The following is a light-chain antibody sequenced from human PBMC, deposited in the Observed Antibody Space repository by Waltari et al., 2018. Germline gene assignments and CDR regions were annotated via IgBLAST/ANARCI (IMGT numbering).Light chain of an antibody. CDR2: GAS. V-gene: IGKV3-20*01. Sequence: EIVLTQSPGTLSLSPGEKATLSCRASQTVSNNFLAWYQQKPGQAPRLLIYGASSRAIGIPDRFSGSGSGTDFTLTISRLEPEDFAVYHCQQYGSPYTFGQGTKQEIK. J-gene: IGKJ2*01. CDR1: QTVSNNF. CDR3: QQYGSPYT.